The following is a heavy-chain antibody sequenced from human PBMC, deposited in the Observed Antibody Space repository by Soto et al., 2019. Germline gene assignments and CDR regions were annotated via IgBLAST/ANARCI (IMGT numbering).Heavy chain of an antibody. V-gene: IGHV1-2*02. Sequence: ASVKVSCKASGYTFTGYYMHWVRQAPGQGLEWMGWINPNSGDTNSAQKFQGRVTMTRDTSISTVYMELSGLRSDDTAVYYCARGVYYYGMDVWRQGTSLTVCS. CDR1: GYTFTGYY. J-gene: IGHJ6*01. CDR3: ARGVYYYGMDV. CDR2: INPNSGDT.